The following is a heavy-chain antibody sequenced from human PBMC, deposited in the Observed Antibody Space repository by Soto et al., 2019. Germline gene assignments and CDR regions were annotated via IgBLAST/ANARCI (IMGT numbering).Heavy chain of an antibody. CDR1: GFTFSDYY. D-gene: IGHD4-17*01. V-gene: IGHV3-11*01. J-gene: IGHJ6*04. Sequence: PGGSLRLSCAASGFTFSDYYMSWIRQAPGKGLEWVSYISSSGSTIYYADSVKGRFTISRDNAKNSLYMQMNSLRAEDTAVYYCARDRPDNGYPYYYGMDVWGEGTTVTVSS. CDR3: ARDRPDNGYPYYYGMDV. CDR2: ISSSGSTI.